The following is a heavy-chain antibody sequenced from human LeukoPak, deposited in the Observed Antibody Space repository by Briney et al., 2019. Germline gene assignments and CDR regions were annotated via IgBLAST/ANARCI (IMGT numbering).Heavy chain of an antibody. CDR2: INHNGNVN. CDR1: GFSFSSYW. CDR3: ARGGGLDV. D-gene: IGHD3-16*01. J-gene: IGHJ6*02. Sequence: GGSLRLSCAASGFSFSSYWMSWVRQAPGKGLEWVASINHNGNVNYYVDSVKGRFTISRDNAKNSLYLQMSNLRAEDTAVYFCARGGGLDVWGQGATVTVSS. V-gene: IGHV3-7*03.